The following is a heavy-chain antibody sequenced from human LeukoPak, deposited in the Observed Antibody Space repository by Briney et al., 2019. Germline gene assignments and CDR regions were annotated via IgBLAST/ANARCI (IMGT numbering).Heavy chain of an antibody. Sequence: ASVKVSCKASGYTFTGYYINWVRQAPGQGLEWMGWINPNSGGTNYAQKFQGRVTMTSDTSISTAYMELSSLRSDDTAVYYCARMSDILTGHYPQWFDPWGQGTLVTVSS. CDR2: INPNSGGT. V-gene: IGHV1-2*02. CDR3: ARMSDILTGHYPQWFDP. J-gene: IGHJ5*02. CDR1: GYTFTGYY. D-gene: IGHD3-9*01.